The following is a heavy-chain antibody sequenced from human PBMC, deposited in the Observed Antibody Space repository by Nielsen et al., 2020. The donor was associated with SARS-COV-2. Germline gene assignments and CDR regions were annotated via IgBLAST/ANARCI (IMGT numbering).Heavy chain of an antibody. J-gene: IGHJ3*02. CDR3: ARHDCGGDCYDDAFEI. V-gene: IGHV4-59*08. CDR2: VYYSGRT. CDR1: GGSISRYY. Sequence: SETLSLTCTVSGGSISRYYWSWIRRSPGKGLEWIGYVYYSGRTKYNPSLESRVTISVDRSKNQVSLKLSSVTAADTAVYYCARHDCGGDCYDDAFEIWGQGTMVTVSS. D-gene: IGHD2-21*02.